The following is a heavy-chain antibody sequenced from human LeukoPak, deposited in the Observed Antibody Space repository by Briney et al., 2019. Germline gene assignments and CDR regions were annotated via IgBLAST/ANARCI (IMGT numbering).Heavy chain of an antibody. CDR3: ASDSSSWYSGY. V-gene: IGHV3-23*01. CDR2: ISGNGGST. Sequence: GGSLRLSCAASGFTFSPYALNWVRQAPGKGLEWVSGISGNGGSTHYADSVKGRFTISRDNSDNTLYLQMDSLRVDDTAVYYCASDSSSWYSGYWGQGTLVTVSS. J-gene: IGHJ4*02. CDR1: GFTFSPYA. D-gene: IGHD6-13*01.